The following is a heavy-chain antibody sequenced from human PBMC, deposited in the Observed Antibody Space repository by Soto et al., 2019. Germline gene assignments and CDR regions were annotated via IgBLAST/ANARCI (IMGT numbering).Heavy chain of an antibody. Sequence: QVQLQESGPGLVKPSQTLSLTCTVSGGSISSGDYYWSWMRQPPGKGLEWIGYIYYRGTTYYTPSLKSGVTISVDTSKNQFSLKVSSVTAADTAVYYCARALIQLWPHYYYGMDVWGQGTTVTVSS. CDR1: GGSISSGDYY. CDR3: ARALIQLWPHYYYGMDV. D-gene: IGHD5-18*01. J-gene: IGHJ6*02. V-gene: IGHV4-30-4*01. CDR2: IYYRGTT.